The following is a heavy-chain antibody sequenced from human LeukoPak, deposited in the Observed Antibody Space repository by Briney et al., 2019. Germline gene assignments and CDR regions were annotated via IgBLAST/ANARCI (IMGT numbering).Heavy chain of an antibody. CDR1: GYTFTSYY. J-gene: IGHJ4*02. D-gene: IGHD4-23*01. CDR2: INPSGGST. V-gene: IGHV1-46*01. Sequence: ASVKVSCKASGYTFTSYYMHWVRQAPGQGLEWMGIINPSGGSTSYAQKFQGRVTMTRDTSTSTVYMELSSLRSEDTAVYYCARAGHPTVVTHIFDYWGQGTLVTVSS. CDR3: ARAGHPTVVTHIFDY.